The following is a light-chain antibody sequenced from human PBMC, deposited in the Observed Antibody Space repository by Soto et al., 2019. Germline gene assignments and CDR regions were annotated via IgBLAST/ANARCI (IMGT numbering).Light chain of an antibody. CDR3: QQYNIYST. CDR2: DAS. J-gene: IGKJ1*01. CDR1: QSISSW. Sequence: DIQMTQSPSTLSASVGDRVTITCRASQSISSWLAWYQQKPGKAPKLLIYDASSLESGVPSRFSGSGSGTEFTLTISSLQPDDFAPYYCQQYNIYSTFGQGPRVDIK. V-gene: IGKV1-5*01.